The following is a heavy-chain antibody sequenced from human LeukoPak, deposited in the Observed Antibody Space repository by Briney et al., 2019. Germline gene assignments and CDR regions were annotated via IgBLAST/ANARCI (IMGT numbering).Heavy chain of an antibody. CDR1: GGSISSHY. J-gene: IGHJ6*03. CDR2: IYYSGST. V-gene: IGHV4-59*11. CDR3: ARGVLNYSGYNYYYYLDV. D-gene: IGHD4-11*01. Sequence: PSETLSLTCTVSGGSISSHYWSWIRRPPGKGLEWIGYIYYSGSTNYNPSLKSRITISVDTSKNQFSLKLNSVTAADTAVYYCARGVLNYSGYNYYYYLDVWGKGTTVTVSS.